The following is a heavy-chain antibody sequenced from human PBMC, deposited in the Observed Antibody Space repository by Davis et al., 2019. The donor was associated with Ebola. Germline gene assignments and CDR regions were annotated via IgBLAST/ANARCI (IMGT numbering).Heavy chain of an antibody. CDR1: GGTFINSA. Sequence: AASVKVSCKASGGTFINSAISWVRQAPGQGLEWMGGIIPIFGTTNYAQKFRGRVMITADKSTRIAYMELSSLRSEDTAVYYCARGPSVATAHYFDYWGQGTLVTVSS. J-gene: IGHJ4*02. V-gene: IGHV1-69*06. CDR3: ARGPSVATAHYFDY. CDR2: IIPIFGTT. D-gene: IGHD2-21*02.